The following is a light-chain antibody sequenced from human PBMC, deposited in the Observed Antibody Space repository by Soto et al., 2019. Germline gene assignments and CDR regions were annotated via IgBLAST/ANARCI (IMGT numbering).Light chain of an antibody. J-gene: IGLJ2*01. CDR3: CSYAGTTMLI. Sequence: QSALTQPRSVSGSPGQSVAISFTGTSSDVGGYNYVSWYQQHPGRAPKLLMYDVSERPSVVPDRFSGSKSGYTASLTISGLQAEDEADYYCCSYAGTTMLIFGGGTKLTVL. CDR1: SSDVGGYNY. V-gene: IGLV2-11*01. CDR2: DVS.